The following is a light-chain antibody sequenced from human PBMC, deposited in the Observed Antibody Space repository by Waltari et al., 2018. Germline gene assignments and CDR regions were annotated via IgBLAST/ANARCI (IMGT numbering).Light chain of an antibody. V-gene: IGKV1-39*01. J-gene: IGKJ1*01. Sequence: DIQMTQSPSSLSASVGDRVTITCRASQSISSSLNWFQQKPGKAPKLLIYAASSLQSGVPSRFSGSGSGTDFTLTISSLQPEDFATYYCQQSDSTPPTFGQGTKVEIK. CDR3: QQSDSTPPT. CDR1: QSISSS. CDR2: AAS.